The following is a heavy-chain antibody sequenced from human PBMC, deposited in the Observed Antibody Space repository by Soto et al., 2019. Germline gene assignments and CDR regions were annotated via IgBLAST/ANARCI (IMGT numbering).Heavy chain of an antibody. V-gene: IGHV1-18*01. CDR1: GYTFTSYG. D-gene: IGHD2-15*01. Sequence: ASVKVSCKASGYTFTSYGISWVRQAPGQGLEWMGWIIAYNGNTNYAQKLQGRVTMTTDTSTSTAYMELRSLRSDDTAVYYCAGTGYCSGGSCWPDYWGHGTLVTVSS. CDR2: IIAYNGNT. CDR3: AGTGYCSGGSCWPDY. J-gene: IGHJ4*01.